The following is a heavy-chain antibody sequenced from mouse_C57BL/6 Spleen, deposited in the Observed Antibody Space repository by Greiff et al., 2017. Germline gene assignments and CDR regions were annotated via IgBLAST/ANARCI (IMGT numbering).Heavy chain of an antibody. Sequence: QVQLQQPGAELVMPGASVKLSCKASGYTFTSYWMHWVKQRPGQGLEWIGEIDPSDSYTNYNQKFKGKSTLTVDKSSSTAYMQLSSLTSEDSAVYYCARGGYSNYGVDWGQGTTLTVSS. J-gene: IGHJ2*01. D-gene: IGHD2-5*01. CDR2: IDPSDSYT. CDR3: ARGGYSNYGVD. V-gene: IGHV1-69*01. CDR1: GYTFTSYW.